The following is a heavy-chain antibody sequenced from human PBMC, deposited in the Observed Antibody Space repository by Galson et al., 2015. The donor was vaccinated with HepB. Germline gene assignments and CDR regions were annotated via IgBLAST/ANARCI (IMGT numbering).Heavy chain of an antibody. CDR3: ATQSRDVDTAMGSGLYYFDY. CDR2: FDPEDGET. Sequence: SVKVSCKVSGYTLTELSMHWVRQAPGKGLEWMGGFDPEDGETIYAQKFQGRVTMTEDTSTDTAYMELSSLRSEDTAVYYCATQSRDVDTAMGSGLYYFDYWGQGTLVTVSS. CDR1: GYTLTELS. J-gene: IGHJ4*02. D-gene: IGHD5-18*01. V-gene: IGHV1-24*01.